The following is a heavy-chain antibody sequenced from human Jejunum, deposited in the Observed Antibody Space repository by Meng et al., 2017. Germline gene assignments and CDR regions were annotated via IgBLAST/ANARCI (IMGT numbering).Heavy chain of an antibody. V-gene: IGHV3-53*01. D-gene: IGHD3-16*01. Sequence: STKYADSVKGRFTISRVNSKNTLYLQMNSLRAEDTAVYYCARDHLPFGWFDPWGQGTLVTVSS. J-gene: IGHJ5*02. CDR3: ARDHLPFGWFDP. CDR2: ST.